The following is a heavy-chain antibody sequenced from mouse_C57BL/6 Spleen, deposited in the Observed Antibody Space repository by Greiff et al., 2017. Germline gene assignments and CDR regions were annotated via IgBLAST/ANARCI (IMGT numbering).Heavy chain of an antibody. CDR3: TESNYEAY. CDR1: GFNIKDDY. CDR2: IDPENGDT. V-gene: IGHV14-4*01. J-gene: IGHJ3*01. Sequence: EVQLVESGAELVRPGASVKLSCTASGFNIKDDYMHWVKQRPEQGLEWIGWIDPENGDTEYASQFQGKATITADTSSNTAYLQLSNLTSEDTAVYYCTESNYEAYWGQGTLVTVSA. D-gene: IGHD2-5*01.